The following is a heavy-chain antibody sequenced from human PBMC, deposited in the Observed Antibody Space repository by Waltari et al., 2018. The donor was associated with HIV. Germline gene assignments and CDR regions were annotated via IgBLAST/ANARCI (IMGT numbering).Heavy chain of an antibody. J-gene: IGHJ5*02. D-gene: IGHD5-12*01. CDR1: GGSINSTFYY. V-gene: IGHV4-39*01. CDR3: GRQSGVRATRVDP. CDR2: ILYSGTT. Sequence: QLQESGPGLVKPSETLSLTCSVSGGSINSTFYYWGWIRQSPGKGLVWLGSILYSGTTFHNPSLKSRLNTSIDTSKNQFFLKLNSVTAADTGLYFCGRQSGVRATRVDPWGQGALVTVSS.